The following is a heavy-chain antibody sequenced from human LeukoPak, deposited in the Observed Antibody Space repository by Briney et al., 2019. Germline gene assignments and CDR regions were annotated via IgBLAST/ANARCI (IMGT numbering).Heavy chain of an antibody. J-gene: IGHJ5*02. V-gene: IGHV4-59*01. CDR1: GGSISSYY. CDR2: IYYSGST. D-gene: IGHD6-19*01. Sequence: SETLSLTCTVSGGSISSYYWSWIRQPPGKGLEWIGYIYYSGSTNCNPSLKSRGTISVDTSKSHFSLKLSSVTAADTAVYYCARGAVAGKMSWFDPWGQGTLVTVSS. CDR3: ARGAVAGKMSWFDP.